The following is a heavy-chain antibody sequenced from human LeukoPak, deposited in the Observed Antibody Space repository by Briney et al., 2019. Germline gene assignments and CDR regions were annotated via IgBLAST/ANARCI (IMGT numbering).Heavy chain of an antibody. CDR2: IWYDGSNK. D-gene: IGHD3-10*01. Sequence: PGRSLRLSCAASGFTFSSYGMHWVRQAPGKGLEWVAVIWYDGSNKYYADSVKGRFTISRDNFKNTLYLQMNSLRAEDTAVYYCASLGSGSYYFDYWGQGTLVTVSS. J-gene: IGHJ4*02. CDR3: ASLGSGSYYFDY. V-gene: IGHV3-33*01. CDR1: GFTFSSYG.